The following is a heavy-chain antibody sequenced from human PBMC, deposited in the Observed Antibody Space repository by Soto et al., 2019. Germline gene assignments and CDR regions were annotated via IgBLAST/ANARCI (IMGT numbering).Heavy chain of an antibody. J-gene: IGHJ6*03. CDR1: DGSFSGYY. Sequence: SETLYLTSAGYDGSFSGYYCSWTRQPPGKGLEWIGEINHSGSTNYNPSLKSRVTISVDTSKNQFSLKLSSVTTADTAVYYCSRSLVGPTYYYYYYMDVWGKGTIVT. V-gene: IGHV4-34*01. CDR3: SRSLVGPTYYYYYYMDV. D-gene: IGHD1-26*01. CDR2: INHSGST.